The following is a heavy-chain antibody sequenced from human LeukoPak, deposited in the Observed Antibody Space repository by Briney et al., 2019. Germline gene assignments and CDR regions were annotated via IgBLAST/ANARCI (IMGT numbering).Heavy chain of an antibody. V-gene: IGHV3-48*03. D-gene: IGHD3-10*01. CDR3: AREGAGSMVRGLDDAFDI. J-gene: IGHJ3*02. Sequence: PGGPLRLSCAASGFTFSSYEMNWVRQAPGKGLQWVSYISGSGSTIYYADSVEGRFPISRDNAKNSLYLQMNSLRAEDTAVYYCAREGAGSMVRGLDDAFDIWGQGTMVTVSS. CDR1: GFTFSSYE. CDR2: ISGSGSTI.